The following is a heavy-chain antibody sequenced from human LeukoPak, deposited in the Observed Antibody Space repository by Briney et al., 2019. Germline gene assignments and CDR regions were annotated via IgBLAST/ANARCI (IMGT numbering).Heavy chain of an antibody. CDR2: INHSGST. Sequence: SETLSLTCAVYGGSFSGYYWSWIRQPPGKGLEWIGEINHSGSTNYNPSLKSRVTISVDTSKNQFSLKLSSVTAADTAVYYCARGDYGDYSPPMGYWGQGTLVTVSS. V-gene: IGHV4-34*01. D-gene: IGHD4-17*01. CDR1: GGSFSGYY. CDR3: ARGDYGDYSPPMGY. J-gene: IGHJ4*02.